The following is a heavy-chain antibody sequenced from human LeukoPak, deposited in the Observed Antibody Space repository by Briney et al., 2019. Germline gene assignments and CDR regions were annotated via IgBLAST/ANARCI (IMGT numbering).Heavy chain of an antibody. CDR2: IRYDGSNK. CDR1: GFTFSSYG. V-gene: IGHV3-30*02. J-gene: IGHJ4*02. D-gene: IGHD3-22*01. CDR3: AKRAYYYDSSGLDY. Sequence: PGGSLRLSCAASGFTFSSYGMHWVRQAPGKGLEWVAFIRYDGSNKYYADSVKGRFTISRDNSKNTLYLQMNSLRAEDTAVYYCAKRAYYYDSSGLDYWGQGTLVTVSS.